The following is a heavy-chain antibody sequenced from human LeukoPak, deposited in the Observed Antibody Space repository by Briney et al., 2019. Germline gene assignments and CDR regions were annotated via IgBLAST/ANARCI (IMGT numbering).Heavy chain of an antibody. CDR3: ARVPRSARIPIFR. D-gene: IGHD3-3*01. Sequence: GGSLRPSCAASGFTFNDYEMNWVRQAPGKGLEWVSYISSRSSTIYYADSVKGRFTIFRDNAKNSLFLQMSSLRAEDTALYYCARVPRSARIPIFRWGQGTLVTVPS. J-gene: IGHJ4*02. CDR1: GFTFNDYE. CDR2: ISSRSSTI. V-gene: IGHV3-48*03.